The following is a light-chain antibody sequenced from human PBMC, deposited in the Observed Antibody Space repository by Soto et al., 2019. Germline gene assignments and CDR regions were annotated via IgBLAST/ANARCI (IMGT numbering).Light chain of an antibody. CDR3: QQANSFPRT. CDR2: EAS. CDR1: QSIDGW. Sequence: DIQMTQSPSTLSASVGDRVTITCRASQSIDGWLAWYQQKPGKTPNLLIYEASSLESGVPSRFSGSGSGTEFTLTISSLQPEDFATYYCQQANSFPRTFGQGTKVEIK. V-gene: IGKV1-5*03. J-gene: IGKJ1*01.